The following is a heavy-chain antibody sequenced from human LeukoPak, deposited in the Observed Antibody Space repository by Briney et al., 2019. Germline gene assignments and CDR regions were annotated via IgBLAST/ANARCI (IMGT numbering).Heavy chain of an antibody. D-gene: IGHD6-19*01. J-gene: IGHJ6*02. CDR1: GGSISSSSYY. CDR3: ARPPYSSGWYGEYGMDV. CDR2: IYYSGST. V-gene: IGHV4-39*01. Sequence: MASETLSLTCTVSGGSISSSSYYWGWIRQPPGKGLEWIGSIYYSGSTYYNPSLKSRVTISVDTSKNQFSLKLSSVTAADTAVYYCARPPYSSGWYGEYGMDVWGQGTTVTVSS.